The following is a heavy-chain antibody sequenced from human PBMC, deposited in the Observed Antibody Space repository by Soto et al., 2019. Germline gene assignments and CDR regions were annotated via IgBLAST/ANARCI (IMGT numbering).Heavy chain of an antibody. J-gene: IGHJ6*02. V-gene: IGHV3-33*01. CDR3: ARDESYYYGMDV. Sequence: QVQLVESGGGVVQPGRSLRLSCAASGFTFSSYGMHWVRQAPGKGLEWVAVIWYDGSNKYYADSVKGRFTISRDNSKNTLYLQMNSLRVEDTAVYYCARDESYYYGMDVWGQGTTVTVSS. CDR2: IWYDGSNK. CDR1: GFTFSSYG.